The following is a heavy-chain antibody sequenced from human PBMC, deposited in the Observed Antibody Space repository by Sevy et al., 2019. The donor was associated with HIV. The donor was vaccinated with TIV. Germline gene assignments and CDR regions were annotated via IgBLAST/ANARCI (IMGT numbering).Heavy chain of an antibody. V-gene: IGHV1-2*06. Sequence: ASVKVSCKTTGYIFSYYNRHWVRQAPGQGLEWMALINPNSGVTIYAHNFRGRVSVTRDTSMSTAYMELSGLTSDDTAVYYCVREDINAPRTLLSFDIWGQGTMVTVSS. J-gene: IGHJ3*02. D-gene: IGHD3-3*01. CDR3: VREDINAPRTLLSFDI. CDR1: GYIFSYYN. CDR2: INPNSGVT.